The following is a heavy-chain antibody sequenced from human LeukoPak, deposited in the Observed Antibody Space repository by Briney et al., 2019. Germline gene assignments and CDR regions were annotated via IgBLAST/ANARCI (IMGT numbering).Heavy chain of an antibody. D-gene: IGHD2-21*02. J-gene: IGHJ4*02. CDR1: RGSISPYF. Sequence: SETLSLTCTVSRGSISPYFWSWIRQPPGKGLEWIGYISYRGNTNYNPSLKSRVSLSLDTSKSQFSLKVNSVTAADTAVYYCASMARDSNDYWGQGPLVTVSS. V-gene: IGHV4-59*08. CDR2: ISYRGNT. CDR3: ASMARDSNDY.